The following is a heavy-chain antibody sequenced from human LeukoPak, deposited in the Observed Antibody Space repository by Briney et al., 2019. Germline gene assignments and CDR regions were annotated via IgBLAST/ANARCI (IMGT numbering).Heavy chain of an antibody. CDR1: GGSISSGDCY. CDR3: ARDSKVRRVIGYYFDY. Sequence: SPSETLSVTCTVSGGSISSGDCYWSWIRQPPGKGLEWIEYIYYSGSTYYNPSLKSRVTISVDTSKNQFSLKLSSVTAADTAVYYCARDSKVRRVIGYYFDYWGQGTLVTVSS. J-gene: IGHJ4*02. CDR2: IYYSGST. D-gene: IGHD3-10*01. V-gene: IGHV4-30-4*01.